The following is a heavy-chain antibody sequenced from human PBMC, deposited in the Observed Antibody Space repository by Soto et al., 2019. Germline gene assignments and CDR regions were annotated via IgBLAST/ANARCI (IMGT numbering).Heavy chain of an antibody. J-gene: IGHJ3*02. Sequence: EVQLVESGGGLFQPGGSLRLSWAASGFTVSSNYMSWVRQAPGKGLEWVSVIYSGGSTYYADSVKARFTISRDNSKNTLYLQLNSLRAEDTAVYYCATCRDAFDIWGQGTMVTVSS. CDR3: ATCRDAFDI. CDR1: GFTVSSNY. V-gene: IGHV3-66*01. CDR2: IYSGGST.